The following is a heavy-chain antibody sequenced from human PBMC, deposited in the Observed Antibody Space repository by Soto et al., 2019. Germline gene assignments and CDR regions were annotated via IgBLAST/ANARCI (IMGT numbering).Heavy chain of an antibody. Sequence: GGSLRLSCAASGFTFDDYTMHWVRQAPGKGLEWVSLISWDGGSTYYADSVKGRFTISRDNSKNSLYLQMNSLRTEDTALYYCAKDRGYSSSWYPRYYYYGMDVWGQGTTVTVS. CDR2: ISWDGGST. J-gene: IGHJ6*02. CDR3: AKDRGYSSSWYPRYYYYGMDV. D-gene: IGHD6-13*01. CDR1: GFTFDDYT. V-gene: IGHV3-43*01.